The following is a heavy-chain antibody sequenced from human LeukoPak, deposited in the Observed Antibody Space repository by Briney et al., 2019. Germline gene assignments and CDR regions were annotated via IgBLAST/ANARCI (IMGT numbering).Heavy chain of an antibody. D-gene: IGHD3-22*01. CDR2: ISYDGSNK. CDR1: GFTFSSYA. V-gene: IGHV3-30*04. J-gene: IGHJ5*02. CDR3: ARDLGQYYDTSDNWFDP. Sequence: GGSLRLSCAASGFTFSSYAMHWVRQAPGKGLEWVAVISYDGSNKYYADSVKGRFTISRDNSKNTLYLQMNSLRAEDTAVYYCARDLGQYYDTSDNWFDPWGQGTLVTVYS.